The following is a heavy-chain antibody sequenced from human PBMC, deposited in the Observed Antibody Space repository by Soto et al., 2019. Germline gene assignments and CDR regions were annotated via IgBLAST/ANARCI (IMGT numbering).Heavy chain of an antibody. D-gene: IGHD3-22*01. CDR3: ARAGLVYCYDSSGYLDAFDI. Sequence: ASVKVSCRASGYTFTSYGISWVRQAPGQGLVWMGWISAYNGKTNYAQKLQGRVTMTTDTSTSTAYMELRRLRSDDTAVYYCARAGLVYCYDSSGYLDAFDIWGQGTMVTVSS. CDR2: ISAYNGKT. V-gene: IGHV1-18*01. CDR1: GYTFTSYG. J-gene: IGHJ3*02.